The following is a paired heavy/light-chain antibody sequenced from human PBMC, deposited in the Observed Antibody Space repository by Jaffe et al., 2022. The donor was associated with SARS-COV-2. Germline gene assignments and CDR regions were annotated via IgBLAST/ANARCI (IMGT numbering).Light chain of an antibody. CDR2: DVS. CDR1: SSDVGGYNY. V-gene: IGLV2-14*01. Sequence: QSALTQPASVSGSPGQSITISCTGTSSDVGGYNYVSWYQQNPGKAPKVMIYDVSNRPSGVSNRFSGSKSGNTASLTISGLQAEDEADYYCSSYTSSSTRYVFGTGTKVTVL. J-gene: IGLJ1*01. CDR3: SSYTSSSTRYV.
Heavy chain of an antibody. CDR1: GFTFSSYS. J-gene: IGHJ6*02. CDR2: ISSSSSTI. CDR3: ARDRGYCSNGVCFYYYYGMDV. V-gene: IGHV3-48*02. Sequence: EVQLVESGGGLVQPGGSLRLSCAASGFTFSSYSMNWVRQAPGKGLEWVSYISSSSSTIYYADSVKGRFTISRDNAKNSLYLQMNSLRDEDTAVYYCARDRGYCSNGVCFYYYYGMDVWGQGTTVTVSS. D-gene: IGHD2-8*01.